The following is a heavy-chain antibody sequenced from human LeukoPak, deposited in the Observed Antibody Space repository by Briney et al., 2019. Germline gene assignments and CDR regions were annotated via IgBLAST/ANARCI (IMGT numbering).Heavy chain of an antibody. CDR2: INHSGST. CDR3: ARGRRYFDWLFQPHYFDY. D-gene: IGHD3-9*01. CDR1: GGSFSGYY. Sequence: SETLSLTCAVYGGSFSGYYWSWIRQPPGKGLEWIGEINHSGSTNYNPSLMSRVTISVDTSKNQFSLKLSSVTAADTAVYYCARGRRYFDWLFQPHYFDYWGQGTLVTVSS. V-gene: IGHV4-34*01. J-gene: IGHJ4*02.